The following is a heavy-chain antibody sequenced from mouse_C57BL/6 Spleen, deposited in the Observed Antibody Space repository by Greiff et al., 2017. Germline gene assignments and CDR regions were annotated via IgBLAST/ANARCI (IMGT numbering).Heavy chain of an antibody. J-gene: IGHJ3*01. CDR1: GYTFTEYA. Sequence: QVQLKQSGPELVRPGVSVKISCKGSGYTFTEYAMHWVKQSHAKSLEWIGVISTYYGDASYNQKFKDKATMTVDKSSSTAYMELARLTSEDSAVYYCARRAPIYYYGSSFAYWGQGTLVTVSA. CDR2: ISTYYGDA. D-gene: IGHD1-1*01. CDR3: ARRAPIYYYGSSFAY. V-gene: IGHV1-67*01.